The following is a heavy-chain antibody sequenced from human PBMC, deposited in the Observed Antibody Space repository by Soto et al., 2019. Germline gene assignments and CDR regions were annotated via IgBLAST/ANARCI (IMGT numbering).Heavy chain of an antibody. CDR3: ARPTLPGYSIHFNS. CDR1: GYIFIDYW. V-gene: IGHV5-51*01. D-gene: IGHD2-15*01. J-gene: IGHJ4*02. CDR2: VYPRDSDT. Sequence: PGESLKISCKASGYIFIDYWIGWVRQMPGKGLEWMGTVYPRDSDTRYSPSFQGQVTISADKSTGTAFLQWRSLKASDTALYYCARPTLPGYSIHFNSWGQGTLVTVSS.